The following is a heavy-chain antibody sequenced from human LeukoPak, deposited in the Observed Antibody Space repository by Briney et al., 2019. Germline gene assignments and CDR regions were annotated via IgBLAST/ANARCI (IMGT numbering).Heavy chain of an antibody. CDR1: GFSFSDYY. D-gene: IGHD6-6*01. Sequence: GGSLRLSCAASGFSFSDYYMSWVRQAPGKGLEWVSYISSSGSTIYYADSVKGRFTISRDNAKNSLYLQMNSLRVEDTAVYYCARDRAARLLRYYYYYMDVWGKGTTVTVSS. J-gene: IGHJ6*03. V-gene: IGHV3-11*04. CDR3: ARDRAARLLRYYYYYMDV. CDR2: ISSSGSTI.